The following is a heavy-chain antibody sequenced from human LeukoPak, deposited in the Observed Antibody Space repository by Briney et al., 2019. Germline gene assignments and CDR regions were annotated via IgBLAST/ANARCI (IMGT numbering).Heavy chain of an antibody. Sequence: SVKVSCNASGGTFSSYAISWVRQAPGQGLEWMGGIIPIFGTANYAQKFQGRVTITADESTSTAYMELSSLRSEDTAVYYCAREIPTYYYMDVWGKGTTVTISS. V-gene: IGHV1-69*13. CDR2: IIPIFGTA. J-gene: IGHJ6*03. CDR3: AREIPTYYYMDV. D-gene: IGHD2-21*01. CDR1: GGTFSSYA.